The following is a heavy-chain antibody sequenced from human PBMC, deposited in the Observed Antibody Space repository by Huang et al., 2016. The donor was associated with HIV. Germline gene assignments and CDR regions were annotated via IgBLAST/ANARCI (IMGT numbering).Heavy chain of an antibody. CDR2: IYYSGSS. CDR1: GGFISSNIYY. CDR3: ARAEYYYDTSGYYFDY. Sequence: QLQLQESGPGLVQPSETLSLTCTVSGGFISSNIYYWGWIRQSPGKGLEWIGSIYYSGSSFYNPSLKSRVTMSVDSSRNQFSLRLNSVTAADTAVYFCARAEYYYDTSGYYFDYWGQGTLVTVSS. D-gene: IGHD3-22*01. J-gene: IGHJ4*02. V-gene: IGHV4-39*01.